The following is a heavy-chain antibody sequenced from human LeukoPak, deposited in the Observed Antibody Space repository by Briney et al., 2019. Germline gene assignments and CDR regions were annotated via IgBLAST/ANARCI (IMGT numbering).Heavy chain of an antibody. CDR3: ARPRAAVGATIDY. J-gene: IGHJ4*02. Sequence: GESLKTSCKGSGYSFTSYWIGWVRQMPGKGLEWMGIIYPGDSDTRYSPSFQGQVTISADKSISTAYLQWNSLKASDTAIYYCARPRAAVGATIDYWGQGTLVTVSS. D-gene: IGHD1-26*01. V-gene: IGHV5-51*01. CDR2: IYPGDSDT. CDR1: GYSFTSYW.